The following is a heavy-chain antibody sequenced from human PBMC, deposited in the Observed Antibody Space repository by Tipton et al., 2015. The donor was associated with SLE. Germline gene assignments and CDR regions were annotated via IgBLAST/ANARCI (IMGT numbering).Heavy chain of an antibody. Sequence: SLRLSCAASTFTVTSHAMTWVRQAPGKGLEWVSTISMGGSSTYYADSVRGRFSISRDISQNTLSLQMNSLRAEDTALYYCVRVVAYLFPFFDYWGQGTLVTVSS. CDR2: ISMGGSST. CDR3: VRVVAYLFPFFDY. CDR1: TFTVTSHA. V-gene: IGHV3-23*05. J-gene: IGHJ4*02. D-gene: IGHD2-2*01.